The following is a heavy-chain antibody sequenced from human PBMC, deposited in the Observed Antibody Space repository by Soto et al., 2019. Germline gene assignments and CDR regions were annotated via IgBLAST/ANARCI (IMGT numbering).Heavy chain of an antibody. D-gene: IGHD3-10*01. CDR2: MYYTGVT. Sequence: WETLSLTCSVSGGSVRSGNHFWNWIRQPPGRRLEWLGYMYYTGVTNYNPSLKSRVSMSVDTSKNQFSLKLTSLTAADTAVYYCARGGEPLGYYGLDVWGQGITVTVSS. V-gene: IGHV4-61*01. CDR3: ARGGEPLGYYGLDV. J-gene: IGHJ6*02. CDR1: GGSVRSGNHF.